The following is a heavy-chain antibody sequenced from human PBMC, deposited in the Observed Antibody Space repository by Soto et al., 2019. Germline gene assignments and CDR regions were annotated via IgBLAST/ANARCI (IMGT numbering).Heavy chain of an antibody. Sequence: ASVKVSCKASGYTFTGYYMHWVRQAPGQGLEWMGWINPNSGGTNYAQKFQGRVTMTRDTSISTAYMELSRLRCDDTAVYYCARDRGYCSSTSCYLDYYFDYWGQGTLVTVSS. CDR3: ARDRGYCSSTSCYLDYYFDY. V-gene: IGHV1-2*02. D-gene: IGHD2-2*01. J-gene: IGHJ4*02. CDR1: GYTFTGYY. CDR2: INPNSGGT.